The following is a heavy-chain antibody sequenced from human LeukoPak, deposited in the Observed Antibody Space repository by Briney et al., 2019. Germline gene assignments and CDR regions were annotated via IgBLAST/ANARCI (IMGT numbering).Heavy chain of an antibody. V-gene: IGHV4-59*01. J-gene: IGHJ4*02. CDR3: ARGKAPGDFDY. Sequence: SETLSLTCTVSGASISSYYWSWIRQPPGKGLEWIGYIYYSGSTNYNPSLKSRVTISVDTSKNQFSLKLSSVTAADTAVYYCARGKAPGDFDYWGQGTLVTVSS. CDR2: IYYSGST. CDR1: GASISSYY.